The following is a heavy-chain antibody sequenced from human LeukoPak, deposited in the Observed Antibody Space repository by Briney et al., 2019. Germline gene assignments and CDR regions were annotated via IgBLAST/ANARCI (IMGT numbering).Heavy chain of an antibody. CDR2: ISRSGSTI. J-gene: IGHJ5*02. CDR3: ARENWSGTYSWFDP. D-gene: IGHD1-26*01. CDR1: GFSFNSFE. Sequence: GGSLRLPCAASGFSFNSFEMNWVRQAPGKGLEWVSYISRSGSTIYNADSVKGRFTISRDNAKNSLYLQMNSLRAEDTAVYYCARENWSGTYSWFDPWGQGTQVTVSS. V-gene: IGHV3-48*03.